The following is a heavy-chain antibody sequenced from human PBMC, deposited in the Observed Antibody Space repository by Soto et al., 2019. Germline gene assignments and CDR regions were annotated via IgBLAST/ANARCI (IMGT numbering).Heavy chain of an antibody. CDR1: GGSISSYY. CDR3: ARDLRGRILEWSSYYYYYGMDV. V-gene: IGHV4-4*07. Sequence: PSETLSLTCTVSGGSISSYYWSWIRQPAGKGLEWIGRIYTSGSTNYNPSLKSRVTMSVDTSKNQFSLKLSSVTAADTAVYYCARDLRGRILEWSSYYYYYGMDVWGQGTTVTVSS. J-gene: IGHJ6*02. CDR2: IYTSGST. D-gene: IGHD3-3*01.